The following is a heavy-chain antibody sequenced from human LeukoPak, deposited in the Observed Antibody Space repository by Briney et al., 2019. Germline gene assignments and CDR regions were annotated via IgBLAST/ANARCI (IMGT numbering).Heavy chain of an antibody. J-gene: IGHJ4*02. CDR3: ARTIPFYYYDSSGYLDY. CDR2: MRYDGSDK. V-gene: IGHV3-30*02. D-gene: IGHD3-22*01. CDR1: GFTFSSYG. Sequence: GGSLRLSCAASGFTFSSYGMHWVRQAPGKGLEWVAFMRYDGSDKYYADSVKGRFTISRDNAKNSLYLQMNSLRAEDTAVYYCARTIPFYYYDSSGYLDYWGQGTLVTVSS.